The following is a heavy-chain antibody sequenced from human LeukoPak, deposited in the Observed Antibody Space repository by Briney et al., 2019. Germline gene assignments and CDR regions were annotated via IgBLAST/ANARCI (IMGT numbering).Heavy chain of an antibody. CDR3: ARESYCTNGVCWFDY. Sequence: SETLSLTCAVSGGSISSYYWSWIRQPPGKGLEWIGYIYYTGRTNYSPSLKSRVTMSVDTSKNQFSLKLSSVTAADTAVYYCARESYCTNGVCWFDYWGQGTLVTVSS. J-gene: IGHJ4*02. CDR2: IYYTGRT. V-gene: IGHV4-59*12. D-gene: IGHD2-8*01. CDR1: GGSISSYY.